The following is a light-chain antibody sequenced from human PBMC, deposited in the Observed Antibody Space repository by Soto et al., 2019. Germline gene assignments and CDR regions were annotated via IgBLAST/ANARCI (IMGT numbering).Light chain of an antibody. V-gene: IGKV1-8*01. CDR1: QGISSY. J-gene: IGKJ3*01. CDR2: AAS. Sequence: AIRMTQSPSSFSASTGDRVTITCRASQGISSYLAWYQQKPGKAPKLLIYAASTLQSGVPSRFSGSGSGTDFTLTISCLQSEDFATYYCQQHYSYPPGTFGPGTKVDIK. CDR3: QQHYSYPPGT.